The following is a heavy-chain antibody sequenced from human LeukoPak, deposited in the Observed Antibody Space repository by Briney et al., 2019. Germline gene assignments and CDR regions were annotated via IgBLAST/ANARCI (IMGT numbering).Heavy chain of an antibody. Sequence: PGGSLRLSCTASGFTTHYWLNWVRLSPGKGLEWVANIDRDGRVQHYVDSVEGRFTISRDNAKNSLYLQMNSLRAEDTAVYFCARDPEGTTTPESWGQGTLVTVSS. J-gene: IGHJ4*02. CDR2: IDRDGRVQ. CDR1: GFTTHYW. D-gene: IGHD1-7*01. V-gene: IGHV3-7*01. CDR3: ARDPEGTTTPES.